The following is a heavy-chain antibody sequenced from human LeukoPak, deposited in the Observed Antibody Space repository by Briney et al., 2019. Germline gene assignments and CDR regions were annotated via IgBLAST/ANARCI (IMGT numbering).Heavy chain of an antibody. V-gene: IGHV3-66*01. CDR3: ARVESGFFDY. Sequence: GGSLRLSCAASGFAVSSNYMSWVRQAPGKGLEWVSVIYSGDSTYYADSVQGRFTISRDNSKNTLYLQMNSLRAEDTAVYYCARVESGFFDYWGQGTLVTVSS. CDR2: IYSGDST. D-gene: IGHD3-3*01. CDR1: GFAVSSNY. J-gene: IGHJ4*02.